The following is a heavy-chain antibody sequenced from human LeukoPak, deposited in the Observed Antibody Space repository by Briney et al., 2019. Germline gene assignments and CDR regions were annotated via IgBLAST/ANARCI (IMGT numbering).Heavy chain of an antibody. CDR3: ASDRDTVMVTSFEY. J-gene: IGHJ4*02. V-gene: IGHV1-69*13. CDR1: GGTFSRHA. CDR2: IIPIFGTA. D-gene: IGHD5-18*01. Sequence: SMKVSCKASGGTFSRHAISWVRQAPGQGLEWMGGIIPIFGTANFAQKFQGRVTITADESTSTTYMEVSSLRSEDTAVYYCASDRDTVMVTSFEYWGQGTLVTVSS.